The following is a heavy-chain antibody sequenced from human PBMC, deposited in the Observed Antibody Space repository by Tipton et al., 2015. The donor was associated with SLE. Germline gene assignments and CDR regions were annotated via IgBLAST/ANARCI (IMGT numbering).Heavy chain of an antibody. Sequence: QLVQSGSELKKPGASVKVSCKASGYTFTSYAISWVRQAPGQGLEWMGGIIPIFGTTNYAQKFQGRVSITADESTSTAYMELSSLRSEGAAVYYCARGEPHCSGGSCYWGYFDYWGQGTLVTVSS. CDR1: GYTFTSYA. CDR3: ARGEPHCSGGSCYWGYFDY. J-gene: IGHJ4*02. D-gene: IGHD2-15*01. V-gene: IGHV1-69*13. CDR2: IIPIFGTT.